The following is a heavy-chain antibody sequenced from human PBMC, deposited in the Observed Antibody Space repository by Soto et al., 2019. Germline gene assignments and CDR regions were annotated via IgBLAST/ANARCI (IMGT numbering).Heavy chain of an antibody. V-gene: IGHV3-72*01. CDR2: SRDKPQGYST. Sequence: EVQLVESGGGLVQPGGSLRLSCAVSGFTLSDHYIDWVRQAPGKGLEWVGRSRDKPQGYSTAYAASVKGRFTTSRDESKNSAYLQMNSLKTEDTAVYYCVRAKYFSDSSGYTRCLDYWGQGTLVTVSS. CDR3: VRAKYFSDSSGYTRCLDY. J-gene: IGHJ4*02. D-gene: IGHD3-22*01. CDR1: GFTLSDHY.